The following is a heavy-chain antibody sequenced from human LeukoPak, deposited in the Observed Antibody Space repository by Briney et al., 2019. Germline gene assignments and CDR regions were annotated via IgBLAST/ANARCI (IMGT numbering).Heavy chain of an antibody. CDR1: GFTFSSYG. D-gene: IGHD2-2*03. CDR2: IWYDGSNK. V-gene: IGHV3-33*01. J-gene: IGHJ6*02. Sequence: PGGSLRLSCAASGFTFSSYGMRWVRQAPGKGLEWVAVIWYDGSNKYYADSVKGRFTISRDNSKNTLYLQMNSLRAEDTAVYYCARGGYCSSTSCSNYDGMDVWGQGTTVTVSS. CDR3: ARGGYCSSTSCSNYDGMDV.